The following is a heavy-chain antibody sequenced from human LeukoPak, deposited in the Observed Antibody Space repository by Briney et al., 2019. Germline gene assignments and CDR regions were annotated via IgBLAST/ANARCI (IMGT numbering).Heavy chain of an antibody. V-gene: IGHV4-4*07. Sequence: SETLSLTCTVSGGSISSYYWSWIRQPAGKGLEWIGRIYTSESTNYNPSLKSRVTMSVDTSKNQFSLKLSSVTAADTAVYYCARAEDSSGYYPYYFDYWGQGTLVTVSS. CDR1: GGSISSYY. J-gene: IGHJ4*02. CDR2: IYTSEST. D-gene: IGHD3-22*01. CDR3: ARAEDSSGYYPYYFDY.